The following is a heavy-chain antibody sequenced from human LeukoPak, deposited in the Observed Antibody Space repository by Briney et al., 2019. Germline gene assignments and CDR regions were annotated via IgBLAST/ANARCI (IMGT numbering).Heavy chain of an antibody. CDR1: GFTFSSYS. V-gene: IGHV3-48*04. Sequence: GGSLRLSCAASGFTFSSYSMNWVRQAPGKGLEWVSYISSGSSTIYYADSVKGRFTISRDNAKNSLYLQMNSLRAEDTAVYYCARGWFGEFPFDYWGQGTLVTVSS. CDR3: ARGWFGEFPFDY. D-gene: IGHD3-10*01. J-gene: IGHJ4*02. CDR2: ISSGSSTI.